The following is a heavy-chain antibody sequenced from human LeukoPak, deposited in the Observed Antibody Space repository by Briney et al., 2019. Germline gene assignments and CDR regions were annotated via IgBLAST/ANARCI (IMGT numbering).Heavy chain of an antibody. J-gene: IGHJ4*02. Sequence: SETLSLTCTVSGGSISSSNYYWAWIRQPPGKGLEWIGSIYYSGTTYYSPSLKSRVIISVGTSKNQFSLKMTSVTAADTALYHCAPGSPSTGYYQYWGEGTLVTVSS. D-gene: IGHD3-9*01. V-gene: IGHV4-39*01. CDR1: GGSISSSNYY. CDR3: APGSPSTGYYQY. CDR2: IYYSGTT.